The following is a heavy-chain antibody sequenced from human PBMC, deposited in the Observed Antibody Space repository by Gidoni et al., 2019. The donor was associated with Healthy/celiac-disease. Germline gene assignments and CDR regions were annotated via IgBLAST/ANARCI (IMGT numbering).Heavy chain of an antibody. CDR2: INHSGST. V-gene: IGHV4-34*01. J-gene: IGHJ4*02. CDR1: GGSFSGYY. Sequence: QVQLQQWGAGLLKPSETLSLTCAVYGGSFSGYYWSWIRQPPGKGLEWIGEINHSGSTNYNPSLKSRVTRSVDTSKNQFSLKRSSVTAADTAVYYCARAIRAVAGIGYFDYWGQGTLVTVSS. CDR3: ARAIRAVAGIGYFDY. D-gene: IGHD6-19*01.